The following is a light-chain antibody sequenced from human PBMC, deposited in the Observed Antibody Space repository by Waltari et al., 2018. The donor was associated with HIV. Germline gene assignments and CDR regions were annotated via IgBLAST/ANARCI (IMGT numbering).Light chain of an antibody. Sequence: QSVLTQPPSASGPPGQRLTISCSGSSSNIGINYVYWYQHFPGTAPKLLMYRNGQRPSGVPARFSGSKSGTSASLAISGLRAEDEADYYCATWDDNLGGRVFGGGTKLTVL. CDR1: SSNIGINY. CDR3: ATWDDNLGGRV. V-gene: IGLV1-47*01. CDR2: RNG. J-gene: IGLJ3*02.